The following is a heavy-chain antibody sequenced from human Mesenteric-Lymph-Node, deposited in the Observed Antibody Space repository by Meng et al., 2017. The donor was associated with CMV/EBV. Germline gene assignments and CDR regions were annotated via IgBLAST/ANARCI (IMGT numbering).Heavy chain of an antibody. CDR3: ASIQPTKYCSSTSCYVQGGWFDP. CDR2: INPNSGGT. Sequence: YYMHWVRQAPGQGLEWMGRINPNSGGTNYAQKFQGRVTMTRDTSISTAYMELSRLRSDDTAVYYCASIQPTKYCSSTSCYVQGGWFDPWGQGTLVTVSS. J-gene: IGHJ5*02. V-gene: IGHV1-2*06. D-gene: IGHD2-2*01. CDR1: YY.